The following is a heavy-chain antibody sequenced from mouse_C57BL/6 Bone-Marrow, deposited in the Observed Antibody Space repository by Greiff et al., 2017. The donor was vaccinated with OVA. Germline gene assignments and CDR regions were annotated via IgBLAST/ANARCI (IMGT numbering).Heavy chain of an antibody. J-gene: IGHJ4*01. CDR2: IYPGSGST. CDR1: SYTFTSYW. D-gene: IGHD2-3*01. V-gene: IGHV1-55*01. CDR3: ASIYDGPLYAMDY. Sequence: QVQLQQPGAELVKPGASVKMSCKASSYTFTSYWITWVKQRPGQGLEWIGDIYPGSGSTNYNEKFKSKATLTVDTSSSTAYMQLSSLTSEDSAVYYCASIYDGPLYAMDYWGQGTSVTVSS.